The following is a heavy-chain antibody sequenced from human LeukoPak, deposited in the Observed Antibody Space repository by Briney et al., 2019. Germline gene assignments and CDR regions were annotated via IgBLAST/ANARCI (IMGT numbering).Heavy chain of an antibody. D-gene: IGHD2-2*01. V-gene: IGHV4-39*07. Sequence: SETLSLTCTVSGGSISSSSYYWGWIRQPPGKGLEWIGSIYYTGSTYYNPSLKSRVTISVDTSKSQFSLKLSSVTAADTAVYYCASGGTYCSSTSCYAFGAFDIWGQGTMVTVSS. CDR1: GGSISSSSYY. CDR3: ASGGTYCSSTSCYAFGAFDI. J-gene: IGHJ3*02. CDR2: IYYTGST.